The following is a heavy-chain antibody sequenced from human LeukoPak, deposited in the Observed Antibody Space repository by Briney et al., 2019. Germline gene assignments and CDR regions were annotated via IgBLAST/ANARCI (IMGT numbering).Heavy chain of an antibody. Sequence: GGSLRLSCAASGFTFSSYAMHWVRQAPGKGLEWVAVISYDGSNKYYADSVKGRFTISRDNSKNTLYLQMNSLRAEDTAVYYCARARGAYSGSYSCWFDPWGQGTLVTVSS. CDR2: ISYDGSNK. CDR3: ARARGAYSGSYSCWFDP. CDR1: GFTFSSYA. D-gene: IGHD1-26*01. J-gene: IGHJ5*02. V-gene: IGHV3-30*01.